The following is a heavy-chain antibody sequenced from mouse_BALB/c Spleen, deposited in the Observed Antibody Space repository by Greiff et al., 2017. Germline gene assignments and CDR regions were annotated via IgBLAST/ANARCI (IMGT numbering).Heavy chain of an antibody. V-gene: IGHV5-12-2*01. CDR1: GFTFSSYT. J-gene: IGHJ1*01. CDR3: ARRERYFDV. CDR2: ISNGGGST. Sequence: EVKVVESGGGLVQPGGSLKLSCAASGFTFSSYTMSWVRQTPEKRLEWVAYISNGGGSTYYPDTVKGRFTISRDNAKNTLYLQMSSLKSEDTAMYYCARRERYFDVWGAGTTVTVSS.